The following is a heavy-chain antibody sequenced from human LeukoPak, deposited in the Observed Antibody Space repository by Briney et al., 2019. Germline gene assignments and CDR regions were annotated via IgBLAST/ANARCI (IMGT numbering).Heavy chain of an antibody. J-gene: IGHJ4*02. CDR2: IYHTGST. V-gene: IGHV4-30-2*01. Sequence: PSETLSLTCTVSGDSISSYSWSWIRQPPGKGLEWIGYIYHTGSTDYNPSLKSRVTISVDRSKNQFSLRLTSVTAADTAVYYCARGLYGSGRTFEYWGQGTLVTVSS. CDR1: GDSISSYS. CDR3: ARGLYGSGRTFEY. D-gene: IGHD3-10*01.